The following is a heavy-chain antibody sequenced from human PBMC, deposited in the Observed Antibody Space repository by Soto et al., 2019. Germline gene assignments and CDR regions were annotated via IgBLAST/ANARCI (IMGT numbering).Heavy chain of an antibody. J-gene: IGHJ4*02. CDR2: IYDSGST. CDR3: ARDRDSNFHSFDY. Sequence: SETLSLTCTVSGVSISSGAYYWSWIRQHPGKGLEWIVYIYDSGSTYYNPSLKRRVTISVDTSKNQFSLKLSSVTAADTAVYYCARDRDSNFHSFDYWGQGTRATSPQ. V-gene: IGHV4-31*03. CDR1: GVSISSGAYY. D-gene: IGHD4-4*01.